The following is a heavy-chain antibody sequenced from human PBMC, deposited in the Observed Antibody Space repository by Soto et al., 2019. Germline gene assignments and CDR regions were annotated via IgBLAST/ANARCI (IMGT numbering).Heavy chain of an antibody. CDR2: IYYSGST. CDR1: GGSISSYY. D-gene: IGHD3-22*01. CDR3: ARRWVRSFDY. Sequence: ETLSLTCTVSGGSISSYYWSWIRQPPGKGLEWIGYIYYSGSTNYNPSLKSRVTISVDTSKNQVSLKLSSVTAADTAVYYCARRWVRSFDYWGQGTLVTVSS. V-gene: IGHV4-59*08. J-gene: IGHJ4*02.